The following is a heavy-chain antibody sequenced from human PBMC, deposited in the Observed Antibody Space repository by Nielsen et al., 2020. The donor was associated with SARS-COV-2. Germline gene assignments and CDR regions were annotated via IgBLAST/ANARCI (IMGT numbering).Heavy chain of an antibody. D-gene: IGHD5-18*01. J-gene: IGHJ4*02. CDR1: GFTFSSYA. V-gene: IGHV3-30-3*01. Sequence: GGSLRLSCVASGFTFSSYAMHWVRQAPGKGLEWVAVISYEGSNKYYADSVKGRFTISRDNSKNTLYLQMNSLRAEDTAVHYCARLSGNYGYDYWGQGTLVTVSS. CDR3: ARLSGNYGYDY. CDR2: ISYEGSNK.